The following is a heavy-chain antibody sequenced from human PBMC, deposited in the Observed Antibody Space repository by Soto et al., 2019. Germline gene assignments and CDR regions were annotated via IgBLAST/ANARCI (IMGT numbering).Heavy chain of an antibody. CDR3: ARAVGDCSGGSCYHLSNNWFVP. V-gene: IGHV4-31*03. D-gene: IGHD2-15*01. CDR1: GGSISSGGYY. CDR2: IYYSGST. J-gene: IGHJ5*02. Sequence: SETLSLTCTVSGGSISSGGYYWSWIRQHPGKGLEWIGYIYYSGSTYYNPSLKSRVTISVDTSKNQFSLKLSSVTAADTAVYYCARAVGDCSGGSCYHLSNNWFVPWGQGTLVTVSS.